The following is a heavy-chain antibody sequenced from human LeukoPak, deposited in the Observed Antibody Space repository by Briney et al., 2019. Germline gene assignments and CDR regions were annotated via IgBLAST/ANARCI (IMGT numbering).Heavy chain of an antibody. CDR3: AGDGAQWELLKWFDP. J-gene: IGHJ5*02. CDR1: GGSISSSSYY. CDR2: IYYTGST. D-gene: IGHD1-26*01. V-gene: IGHV4-39*07. Sequence: SETLSLTCTVSGGSISSSSYYWAWIRQPPGKGLEWIGSIYYTGSTYYNPSLKSRVTISVDTSKNQFSLRLSSVTAADTAVYYCAGDGAQWELLKWFDPWGQGTLVTVSS.